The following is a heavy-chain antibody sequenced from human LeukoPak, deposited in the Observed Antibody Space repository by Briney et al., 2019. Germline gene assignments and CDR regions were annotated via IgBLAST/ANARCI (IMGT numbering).Heavy chain of an antibody. CDR2: ISGSGGST. D-gene: IGHD2-8*01. Sequence: GGSLRLSCAASGFTFGSYAMSWVRQAPGKGLEWVSAISGSGGSTYYADSVKGRFTISRDNSKNTLYLQMNSLRAEDTAVYYCAKDRRTNAPCCYGMDVWGQGTTVTVSS. V-gene: IGHV3-23*01. J-gene: IGHJ6*02. CDR3: AKDRRTNAPCCYGMDV. CDR1: GFTFGSYA.